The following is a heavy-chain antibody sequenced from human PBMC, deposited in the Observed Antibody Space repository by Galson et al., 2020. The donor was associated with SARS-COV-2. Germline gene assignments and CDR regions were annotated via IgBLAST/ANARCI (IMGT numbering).Heavy chain of an antibody. CDR1: GFIFSSNA. CDR2: ISYSGDNT. Sequence: GGSLRLSCAVFGFIFSSNAMGWVRQAPGKGLEWVSAISYSGDNTYYADSVKGRFTISRDNSKNTVFLQMNTLTAEDTAMYYCARGFGPGNMVGLYYFDYWGPGTQVTVSS. CDR3: ARGFGPGNMVGLYYFDY. D-gene: IGHD3-10*01. V-gene: IGHV3-23*01. J-gene: IGHJ4*02.